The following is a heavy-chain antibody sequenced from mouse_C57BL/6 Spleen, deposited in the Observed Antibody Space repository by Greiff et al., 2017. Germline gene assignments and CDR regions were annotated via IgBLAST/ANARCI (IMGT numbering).Heavy chain of an antibody. CDR3: ARGDRSGPFAY. Sequence: VKLMESGPGLVAPSQSLSITCTVSGFSLTSYAISWVRQPPGKGLEWLGVIWTGGGTNYNSALKSRLSSSKDNSKSPVFLKMNSLQNADTARYYCARGDRSGPFAYWGQGTLVTVSA. V-gene: IGHV2-9-1*01. CDR2: IWTGGGT. CDR1: GFSLTSYA. J-gene: IGHJ3*01. D-gene: IGHD3-2*02.